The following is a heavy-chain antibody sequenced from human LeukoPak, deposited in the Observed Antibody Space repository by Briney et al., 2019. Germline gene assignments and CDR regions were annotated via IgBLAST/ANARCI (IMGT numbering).Heavy chain of an antibody. CDR1: GFTFSNYV. CDR2: ISDSGDDT. D-gene: IGHD6-19*01. CDR3: VKVGGGGGWYWSS. V-gene: IGHV3-23*01. Sequence: GGSLRLSCTGPGFTFSNYVMSWVRQAPGKRLEWVSGISDSGDDTDYADSVKGRFTIPRDNSKNTLFLQMNILRVEDTAVYYCVKVGGGGGWYWSSWGQGTLVTVSS. J-gene: IGHJ5*02.